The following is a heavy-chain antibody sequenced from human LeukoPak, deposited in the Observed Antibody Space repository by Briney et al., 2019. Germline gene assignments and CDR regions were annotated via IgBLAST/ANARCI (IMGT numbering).Heavy chain of an antibody. D-gene: IGHD6-19*01. CDR3: ARAKGYFSGWSLSSDY. CDR2: ISAYNGNT. Sequence: ASVKVSCKASGYTFTSYYMHWVRQAPGQGLEWMGWISAYNGNTNYAQKLQGRVTMTTDTSTSTAYMELRSLRSDDTAVYYCARAKGYFSGWSLSSDYWGQGTLVTVSS. V-gene: IGHV1-18*04. CDR1: GYTFTSYY. J-gene: IGHJ4*02.